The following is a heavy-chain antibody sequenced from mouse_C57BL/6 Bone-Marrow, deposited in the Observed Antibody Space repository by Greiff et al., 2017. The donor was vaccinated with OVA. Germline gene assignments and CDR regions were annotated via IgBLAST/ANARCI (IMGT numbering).Heavy chain of an antibody. Sequence: EVKLVESGGGLVQPGGSMKLSCVASGFTFSNYWMNWVRQSPEKGLEWVAQIRLKSDNYASHYAESVKGRFTISRDASKSSVYLQMNNVRAEDTGIYYCAQRGGWVPLYYFDYWGQGTTLTVSS. V-gene: IGHV6-3*01. J-gene: IGHJ2*01. CDR2: IRLKSDNYAS. CDR3: AQRGGWVPLYYFDY. CDR1: GFTFSNYW. D-gene: IGHD2-3*01.